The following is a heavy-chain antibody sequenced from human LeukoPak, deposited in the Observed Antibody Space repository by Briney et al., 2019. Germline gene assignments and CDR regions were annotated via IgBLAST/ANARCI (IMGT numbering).Heavy chain of an antibody. Sequence: ASVKVSCKASGYTFTSYGISWVRQAPGQGLELMGWISAYNGNTNYSQKLQGRVTMTTDTSMSTAYMELRSLRSDDTAVYYCARAYYYDSSGYLRGAFDIWGQGTMVTVSS. CDR2: ISAYNGNT. J-gene: IGHJ3*02. CDR3: ARAYYYDSSGYLRGAFDI. CDR1: GYTFTSYG. V-gene: IGHV1-18*01. D-gene: IGHD3-22*01.